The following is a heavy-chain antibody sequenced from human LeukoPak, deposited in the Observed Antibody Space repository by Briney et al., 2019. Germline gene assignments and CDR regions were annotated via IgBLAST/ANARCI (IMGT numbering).Heavy chain of an antibody. CDR3: ARDYYDDYYYGMDV. CDR2: IYYSGST. D-gene: IGHD3-22*01. V-gene: IGHV4-59*01. CDR1: GGSISSYY. Sequence: PSETLSLTCTVSGGSISSYYWSWIRQPPGKGLEWIGYIYYSGSTNYNPSLKSRVTISVDTSKNQFSLKLSSVTAADTAVYYCARDYYDDYYYGMDVWGQGTTVTVSS. J-gene: IGHJ6*02.